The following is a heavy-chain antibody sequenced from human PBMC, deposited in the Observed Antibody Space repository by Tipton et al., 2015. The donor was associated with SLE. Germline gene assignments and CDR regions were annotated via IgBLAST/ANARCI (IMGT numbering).Heavy chain of an antibody. J-gene: IGHJ4*02. CDR2: MNPNNGDT. CDR3: ARGSGTYYNDIDY. CDR1: GYTFTSYD. V-gene: IGHV1-8*01. D-gene: IGHD3-10*01. Sequence: QLVQSGPEVKKPGASVKVSCKASGYTFTSYDINWVRQATGQGLEWMGWMNPNNGDTDYAQKLQGRVTMTRNTSISTAYMELSILRSEDTAVYYCARGSGTYYNDIDYWGQGTLVTVSS.